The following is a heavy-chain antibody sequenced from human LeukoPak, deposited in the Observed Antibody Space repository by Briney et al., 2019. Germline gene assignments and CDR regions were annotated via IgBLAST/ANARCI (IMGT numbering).Heavy chain of an antibody. CDR1: GYTFTSYD. CDR2: MNPNSGNT. CDR3: ARDGADYDFWSGYGYGMDV. V-gene: IGHV1-8*01. D-gene: IGHD3-3*01. J-gene: IGHJ6*02. Sequence: GASVKVSCKASGYTFTSYDVNWVRQATGQGLEWMGWMNPNSGNTGLAQKFQGRVTLTRDTSLSTAYMELSNLRSDDTAVYYCARDGADYDFWSGYGYGMDVWGQGTTVTVSS.